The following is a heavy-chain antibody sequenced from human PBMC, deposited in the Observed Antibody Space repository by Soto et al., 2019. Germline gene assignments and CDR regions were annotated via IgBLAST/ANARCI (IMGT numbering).Heavy chain of an antibody. Sequence: GGSLRLSCAASGFTVSSNYMSWVRQAPGKGLEWVSVIYSGGSTYYADSVKGRFTISRDNSRNTLYLQMNSLRAEDTAVYYCARPFGDYGHFQHWGQGTLVTVSS. CDR3: ARPFGDYGHFQH. V-gene: IGHV3-66*04. D-gene: IGHD4-17*01. CDR1: GFTVSSNY. J-gene: IGHJ1*01. CDR2: IYSGGST.